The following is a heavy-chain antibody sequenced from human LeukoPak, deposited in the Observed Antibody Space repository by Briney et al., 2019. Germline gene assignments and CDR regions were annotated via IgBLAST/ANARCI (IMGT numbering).Heavy chain of an antibody. D-gene: IGHD3-22*01. CDR2: INSDGSST. V-gene: IGHV3-74*01. CDR1: GFTFSSYW. Sequence: GGSLRLSCAASGFTFSSYWMHWVRQAPGKGLVWVSRINSDGSSTTYADSVKGRFTISRDNAKNTLYLQMNSLRAEDTAVYYCAKLYDSSGIPFGYWGQGTLVTVSS. J-gene: IGHJ4*02. CDR3: AKLYDSSGIPFGY.